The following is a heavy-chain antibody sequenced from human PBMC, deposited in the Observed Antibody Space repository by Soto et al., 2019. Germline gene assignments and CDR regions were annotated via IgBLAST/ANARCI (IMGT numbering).Heavy chain of an antibody. CDR2: IWYDGSNK. CDR1: GFTFSSYG. CDR3: ARISTDDYFDY. Sequence: GGSLRLSCAASGFTFSSYGMHWVRQAPGKGLEWVAVIWYDGSNKYYADSVKGRFTISRDNSKNTLYLQMNSLRAEDTAVYYCARISTDDYFDYWGQGTLVTVSS. J-gene: IGHJ4*02. V-gene: IGHV3-33*01.